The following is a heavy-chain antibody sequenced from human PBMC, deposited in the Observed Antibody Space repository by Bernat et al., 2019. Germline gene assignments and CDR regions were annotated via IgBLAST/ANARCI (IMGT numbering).Heavy chain of an antibody. V-gene: IGHV3-30*18. CDR1: GFTFSSYG. CDR3: AKGSGRLPNPPLWY. CDR2: ISYDGSNK. J-gene: IGHJ4*02. Sequence: QVQLVESGGGVVQPGRSLRLSCAASGFTFSSYGMHWVRQAPGKGLEWVAVISYDGSNKYYADSVKGRFTISRDNSKNTLYLQMNSLRAEDTAVYYCAKGSGRLPNPPLWYWGQGTLVTVSS. D-gene: IGHD2-21*01.